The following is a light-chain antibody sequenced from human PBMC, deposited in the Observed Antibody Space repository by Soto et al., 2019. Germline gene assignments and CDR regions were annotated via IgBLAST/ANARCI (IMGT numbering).Light chain of an antibody. Sequence: EIVLTQSPGTLSLSPGERATLSFRASQSVSSSYLAWYQHKPGQAPRLLIYGASSRATGIPDRFSASGSGTDFTFTISRVEPEDFAVYYCQQYGDSPHGTFGQGTRLEIK. J-gene: IGKJ5*01. CDR2: GAS. CDR3: QQYGDSPHGT. V-gene: IGKV3-20*01. CDR1: QSVSSSY.